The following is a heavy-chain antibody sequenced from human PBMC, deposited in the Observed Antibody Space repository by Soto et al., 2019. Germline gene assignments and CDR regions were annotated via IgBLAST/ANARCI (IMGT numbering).Heavy chain of an antibody. D-gene: IGHD5-12*01. Sequence: SVNVSFESSGGTFTSYSISWVRQAPGQGLEWMGGLIPIFGTANYAQKFQGRVTITADESTSTAYMELSSLRSEDTAVYYCARDNRLRLHAFDIWGQGTMVTVSS. CDR2: LIPIFGTA. CDR3: ARDNRLRLHAFDI. V-gene: IGHV1-69*13. J-gene: IGHJ3*02. CDR1: GGTFTSYS.